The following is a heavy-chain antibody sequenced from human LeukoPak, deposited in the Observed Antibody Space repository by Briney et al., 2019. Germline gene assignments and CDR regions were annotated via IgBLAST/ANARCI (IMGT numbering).Heavy chain of an antibody. Sequence: GGSLRLSCAASGFTFDDYGMSWVRQAPGKGLEWVSGINWDGGSTGYADSVKGRFTISRDNAKNSLYLQMNSLRAEDTALYYCARDPHVEMATIGDYWGQGTLVTVSS. D-gene: IGHD5-24*01. CDR3: ARDPHVEMATIGDY. CDR1: GFTFDDYG. CDR2: INWDGGST. V-gene: IGHV3-20*04. J-gene: IGHJ4*02.